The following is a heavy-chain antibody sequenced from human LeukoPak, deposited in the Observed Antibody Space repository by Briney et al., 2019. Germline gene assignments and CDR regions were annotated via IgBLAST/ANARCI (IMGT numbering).Heavy chain of an antibody. CDR2: ISYDGSNK. Sequence: QPGRSLRLSCAASGFTFSSYGMHWVRQAPGKGLEWVAVISYDGSNKYYADSVKGRFTISRDNSKNTLYLQMNSLRAEDTAVYYCAKDPCSGDCPPRGYFQHWGQGTLVTVSS. J-gene: IGHJ1*01. CDR1: GFTFSSYG. V-gene: IGHV3-30*18. CDR3: AKDPCSGDCPPRGYFQH. D-gene: IGHD2-21*02.